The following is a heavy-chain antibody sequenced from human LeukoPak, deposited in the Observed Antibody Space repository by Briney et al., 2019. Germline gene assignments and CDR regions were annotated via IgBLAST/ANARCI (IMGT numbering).Heavy chain of an antibody. D-gene: IGHD3-10*01. CDR3: LSMVRGVIISY. V-gene: IGHV3-23*01. CDR2: ISGSGGST. CDR1: GFTFSSYA. Sequence: GGSLRLSCAASGFTFSSYAMSWVRQAPGKGLEWVSAISGSGGSTYYADSVKGRFTISRDNSKNTPYLQMNSLRAEDTAVYYCLSMVRGVIISYWGQGTLVTVSS. J-gene: IGHJ4*02.